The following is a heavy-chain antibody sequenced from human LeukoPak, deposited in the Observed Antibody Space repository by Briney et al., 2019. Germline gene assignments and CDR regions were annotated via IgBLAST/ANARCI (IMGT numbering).Heavy chain of an antibody. J-gene: IGHJ5*02. D-gene: IGHD6-25*01. CDR1: GGSISSYY. Sequence: PSETLSLTCTVSGGSISSYYWSWIRQPPGKGLEWIGYIYYSGSTNYNPSLKSRVTISVDTSKNQFSLKLSSVTAADTAAYYCAREGQRALSHWFDPWGQGTLVTVSS. V-gene: IGHV4-59*01. CDR2: IYYSGST. CDR3: AREGQRALSHWFDP.